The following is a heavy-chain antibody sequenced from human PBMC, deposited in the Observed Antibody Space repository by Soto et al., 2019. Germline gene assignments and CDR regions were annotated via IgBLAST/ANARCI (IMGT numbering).Heavy chain of an antibody. D-gene: IGHD3-9*01. CDR1: GGSISSYD. V-gene: IGHV4-59*01. CDR2: IYYSGST. CDR3: ARARYDILTGHPRWDY. Sequence: SETLSLTCTVSGGSISSYDWSWLRQPPGKGLEWIGYIYYSGSTNYNPSLQSRVTISVDTSKNQFSLKLSSVTAADTAVYYCARARYDILTGHPRWDYWGQGTLVTVSS. J-gene: IGHJ4*02.